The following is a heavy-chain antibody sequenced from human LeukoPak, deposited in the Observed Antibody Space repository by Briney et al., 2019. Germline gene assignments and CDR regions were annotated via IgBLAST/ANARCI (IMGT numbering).Heavy chain of an antibody. CDR3: AKDDKAVAGHAFDI. CDR2: IGAGGTFT. D-gene: IGHD6-19*01. J-gene: IGHJ3*02. CDR1: GFTFSSYA. V-gene: IGHV3-23*01. Sequence: GGSLRLSCTASGFTFSSYAMNWVRQAPGKGLEWISGIGAGGTFTYYAGSVKGRFTISRDNSKNTLYLQMNSLRAEDTAVYYCAKDDKAVAGHAFDIWGQGTMVTVSS.